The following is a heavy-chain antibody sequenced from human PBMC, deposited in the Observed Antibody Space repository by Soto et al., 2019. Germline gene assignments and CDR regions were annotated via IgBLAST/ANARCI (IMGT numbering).Heavy chain of an antibody. V-gene: IGHV3-30*04. Sequence: GGSLRLSCAASGFTFSSYAVHWVRQAPGKGLEWVAVIAYDGRNKYYADSVKGRFTISRDNSKNTLYLQMNSLRIEDTAVYYCARELERVFDYWGQGTLVTVSS. CDR1: GFTFSSYA. D-gene: IGHD1-1*01. J-gene: IGHJ4*02. CDR3: ARELERVFDY. CDR2: IAYDGRNK.